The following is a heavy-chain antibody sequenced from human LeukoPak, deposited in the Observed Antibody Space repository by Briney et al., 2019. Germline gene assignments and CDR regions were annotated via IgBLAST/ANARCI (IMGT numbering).Heavy chain of an antibody. V-gene: IGHV3-30*04. J-gene: IGHJ4*02. Sequence: GGSLRLSCAASGFTFSSYAMHWVRQAPGKGLEWVAVISYDGSNKYYADSVKGRFTISRDNSKNTLYLQMNSLRAEDTAVYYCAISGNRIAAAGNHSGVYGGQGTLVTVSS. CDR3: AISGNRIAAAGNHSGVY. CDR2: ISYDGSNK. CDR1: GFTFSSYA. D-gene: IGHD6-13*01.